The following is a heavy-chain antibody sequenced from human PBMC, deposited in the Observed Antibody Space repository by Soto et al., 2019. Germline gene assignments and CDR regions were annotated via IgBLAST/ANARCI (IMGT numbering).Heavy chain of an antibody. V-gene: IGHV1-2*02. CDR3: ARDFDLEYTTSSFWFGP. Sequence: ASVKVSCKASGYTFIGYYMHWVRQAPGQGLEWMGWINPNSCATNYAQKFQGRVTMTGDTSSSTVYMELSRLRSDDTAVYYCARDFDLEYTTSSFWFGPWGQGTLVTVSS. J-gene: IGHJ5*02. D-gene: IGHD6-6*01. CDR1: GYTFIGYY. CDR2: INPNSCAT.